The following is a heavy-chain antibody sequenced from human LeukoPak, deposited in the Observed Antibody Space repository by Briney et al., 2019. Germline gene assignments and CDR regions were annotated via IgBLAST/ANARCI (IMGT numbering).Heavy chain of an antibody. CDR2: IYYSGST. CDR1: GGSISSINYY. D-gene: IGHD5-18*01. J-gene: IGHJ3*02. CDR3: ARDRGYSYGDAFDI. V-gene: IGHV4-39*07. Sequence: SETLSLTCTVSGGSISSINYYWGWIRQPPGKGLEWIGSIYYSGSTYYNPSLKSRFTISVDTSKNQFSLKLSSVTAADTAVYYCARDRGYSYGDAFDIWGQGTMVTVSS.